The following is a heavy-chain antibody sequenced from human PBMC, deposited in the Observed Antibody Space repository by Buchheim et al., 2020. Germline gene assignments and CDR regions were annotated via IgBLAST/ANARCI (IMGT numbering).Heavy chain of an antibody. CDR2: ISGSGGST. CDR1: GFTFSSYA. CDR3: AKRLRFLEWLPYYYYYGMDV. D-gene: IGHD3-3*01. Sequence: EVQLLESGGGLVQPGGSLRLSCAASGFTFSSYAMSWVRQAPGKGLEWVSAISGSGGSTYYADSVKGRFTISRDNSKNPLYLQMNSLRAEDTAVYYCAKRLRFLEWLPYYYYYGMDVWGQGTT. V-gene: IGHV3-23*01. J-gene: IGHJ6*02.